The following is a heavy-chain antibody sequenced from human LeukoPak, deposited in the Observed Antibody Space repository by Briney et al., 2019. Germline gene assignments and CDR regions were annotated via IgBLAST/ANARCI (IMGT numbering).Heavy chain of an antibody. CDR1: GFTFDDYA. V-gene: IGHV3-9*01. CDR3: AKDRRYYDSSGYYN. D-gene: IGHD3-22*01. Sequence: GRSLRLSCAASGFTFDDYAMHWVRQAPGKGPEWVSGIRWNSGSIGYADSVKGRFTISRDNAKNSLYLQMNSLRAEDTALYYCAKDRRYYDSSGYYNWGQGTLVTVSS. J-gene: IGHJ4*02. CDR2: IRWNSGSI.